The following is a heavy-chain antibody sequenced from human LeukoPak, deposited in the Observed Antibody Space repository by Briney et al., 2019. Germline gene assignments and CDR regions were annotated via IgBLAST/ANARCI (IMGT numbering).Heavy chain of an antibody. J-gene: IGHJ4*02. CDR1: GFTFSSYS. CDR3: ARSPFTIFGVVIED. V-gene: IGHV3-21*01. Sequence: GRSLRLSCAASGFTFSSYSMNWVRQAPGKGLEWVSSISSSSSYIYYADSVKGRFTISRDNAKNSLYLQMNSLRAEDTAVYYCARSPFTIFGVVIEDWGRGTLVTVSS. D-gene: IGHD3-3*01. CDR2: ISSSSSYI.